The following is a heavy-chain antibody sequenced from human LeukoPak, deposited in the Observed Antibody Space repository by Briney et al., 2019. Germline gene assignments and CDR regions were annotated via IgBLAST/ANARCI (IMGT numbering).Heavy chain of an antibody. V-gene: IGHV1-2*06. CDR1: GYTFTGYY. CDR2: INPNSGGT. CDR3: ARTCYYDSSGYYADY. D-gene: IGHD3-22*01. Sequence: ASVKVSCKASGYTFTGYYMHWVRQAPGQGLEWMGRINPNSGGTNYAQKFQGRVTMTRDTSISTAYMELSRLRSDDTAVYYCARTCYYDSSGYYADYWGQGTLVTVSS. J-gene: IGHJ4*02.